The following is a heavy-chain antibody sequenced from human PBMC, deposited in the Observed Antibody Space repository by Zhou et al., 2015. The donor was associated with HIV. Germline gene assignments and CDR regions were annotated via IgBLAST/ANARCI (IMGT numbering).Heavy chain of an antibody. CDR3: ARDARFYFDSTGYGLLSQGFDY. V-gene: IGHV3-30-3*01. Sequence: QVQLVESGGGVVQPGRSLRLSCAASGFTFSSYAMHWLRQDPGKGLEWVAVISYDGGNKYYADSVKGRFTISRDNSKNTLYLQMNSLRPEDTAVYYCARDARFYFDSTGYGLLSQGFDYWGQGTLVTVSS. J-gene: IGHJ4*02. CDR1: GFTFSSYA. CDR2: ISYDGGNK. D-gene: IGHD3-22*01.